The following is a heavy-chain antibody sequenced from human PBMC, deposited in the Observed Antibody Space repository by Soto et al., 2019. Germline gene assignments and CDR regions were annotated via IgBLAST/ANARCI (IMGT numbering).Heavy chain of an antibody. Sequence: PSATLSLTCAVSSGSISSNWWSWVRQPPGKGLEWIGEIYHSGITNYNPSLNSRVTISVDKSKNHFSLDLSSVTAADTAVYYCSSQTYSYAWHHWGQGTQVTVSS. V-gene: IGHV4-4*02. CDR3: SSQTYSYAWHH. D-gene: IGHD5-18*01. CDR1: SGSISSNW. CDR2: IYHSGIT. J-gene: IGHJ5*02.